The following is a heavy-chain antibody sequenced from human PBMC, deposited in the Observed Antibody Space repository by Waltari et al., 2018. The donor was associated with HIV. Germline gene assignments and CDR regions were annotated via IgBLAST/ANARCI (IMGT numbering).Heavy chain of an antibody. Sequence: QVQLQESGPGLVKPSENLSLTCTVSGGSTSSYYWSWIRQPPGKGLEWIGYIYYSGSTNYNPSLKSRVTISVDTSKNQFSLKLSSVTAADTAVYYCARLGDTASVDYWGQGTLVTVSS. J-gene: IGHJ4*02. V-gene: IGHV4-59*08. CDR1: GGSTSSYY. CDR3: ARLGDTASVDY. D-gene: IGHD5-18*01. CDR2: IYYSGST.